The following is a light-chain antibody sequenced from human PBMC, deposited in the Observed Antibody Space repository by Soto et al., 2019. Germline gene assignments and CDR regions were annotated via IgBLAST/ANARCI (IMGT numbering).Light chain of an antibody. CDR3: AAWDDSLNAAV. CDR2: SNN. CDR1: SSNIGSNT. Sequence: QSVLTQPPSSSGTPGQRVTISCSGSSSNIGSNTVNWYQQLPGTAPKLLIYSNNQRPSGFPDRFSGSKSGTSASLAISGLQSEDEADYYCAAWDDSLNAAVFGGGTQLTVL. J-gene: IGLJ7*01. V-gene: IGLV1-44*01.